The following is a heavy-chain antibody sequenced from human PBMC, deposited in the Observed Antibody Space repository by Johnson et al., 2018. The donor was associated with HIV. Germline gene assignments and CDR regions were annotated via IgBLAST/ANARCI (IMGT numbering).Heavy chain of an antibody. CDR2: ISWNSGSI. CDR3: ARDLRFNRAVQGRIIISGVFDM. V-gene: IGHV3-9*01. CDR1: GFTFDDYA. Sequence: VQLVESGGGLVQPGRSLRLSCAASGFTFDDYAMHWVRQAPGKGLEWVSGISWNSGSIGYADSVKGRFTVSRDNAMNSLFLHLNSLRAEDTAIYSCARDLRFNRAVQGRIIISGVFDMWGQGTVVHVSS. J-gene: IGHJ3*02. D-gene: IGHD3-10*01.